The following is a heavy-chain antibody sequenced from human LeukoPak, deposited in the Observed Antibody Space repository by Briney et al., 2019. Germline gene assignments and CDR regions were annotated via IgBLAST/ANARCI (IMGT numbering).Heavy chain of an antibody. CDR2: ITTDGSTM. Sequence: GRSLRLSCAASGFNFSDYTMNWVRQAPGKGLEWVAHITTDGSTMKYADSVKGRFIISRDNVKNLLSLQMNSLRAEDTAIYYCAQRFDQWGQGAWSPSPQ. J-gene: IGHJ4*02. CDR1: GFNFSDYT. CDR3: AQRFDQ. V-gene: IGHV3-48*01.